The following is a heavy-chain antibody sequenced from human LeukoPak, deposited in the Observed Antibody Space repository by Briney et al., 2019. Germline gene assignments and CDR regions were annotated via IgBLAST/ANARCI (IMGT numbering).Heavy chain of an antibody. CDR3: ARAAGAAGGQYFDY. Sequence: SETLSLTCTVSGGSINGYYWSWIRQPAGQGLEWIGRIYSSGDTNYNPSLRSRVTMSVDTSKNQLSLKLRPVTAADTAVYYCARAAGAAGGQYFDYWGQGSLVTASS. CDR2: IYSSGDT. J-gene: IGHJ4*02. D-gene: IGHD6-13*01. CDR1: GGSINGYY. V-gene: IGHV4-4*07.